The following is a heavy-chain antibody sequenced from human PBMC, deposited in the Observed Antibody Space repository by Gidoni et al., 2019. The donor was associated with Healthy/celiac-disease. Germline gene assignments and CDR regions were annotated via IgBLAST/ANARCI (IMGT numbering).Heavy chain of an antibody. D-gene: IGHD3-16*01. CDR2: INPNSGGT. CDR1: GYTFTGYY. J-gene: IGHJ4*02. CDR3: ARDRSFGGGVGY. V-gene: IGHV1-2*02. Sequence: QVQLVQSGAEVKKPGASVKVSCKASGYTFTGYYIHWVRQAPGQGLAWWGWINPNSGGTNYAQKFQGRVTMTRDTSISTAYMELSRLRSDDTAVYYCARDRSFGGGVGYWGQGTLVTVSS.